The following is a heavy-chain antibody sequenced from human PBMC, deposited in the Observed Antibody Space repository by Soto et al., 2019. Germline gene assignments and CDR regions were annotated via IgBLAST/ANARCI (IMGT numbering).Heavy chain of an antibody. CDR3: VFDLWLVPTV. CDR2: IHSSSSWE. V-gene: IGHV3-48*01. Sequence: EVQLVESGGGLVQPGGSLKLSCAASGFTFSTHSMNWVRQAPGRGLEWVSYIHSSSSWEVYADSVRGRFTVSRDNAKNSLYLQMSSLRAEDTAVYYCVFDLWLVPTVWGKGTTVTVSS. J-gene: IGHJ6*04. CDR1: GFTFSTHS. D-gene: IGHD6-19*01.